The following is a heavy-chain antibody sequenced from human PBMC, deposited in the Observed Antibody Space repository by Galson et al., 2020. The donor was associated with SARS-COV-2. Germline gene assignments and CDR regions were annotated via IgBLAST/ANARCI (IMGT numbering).Heavy chain of an antibody. CDR1: GYTFTSYG. J-gene: IGHJ3*02. CDR3: ARGYCSGGSCSNAFEI. D-gene: IGHD2-15*01. Sequence: ASVKVSCKASGYTFTSYGISWVRQAPGQGLEWMGWISAYDDDINYAQKFHGRVTMTTDTSTSAAYMELRSLRSDDTAVYYCARGYCSGGSCSNAFEIWGQGTMVTVSS. V-gene: IGHV1-18*01. CDR2: ISAYDDDI.